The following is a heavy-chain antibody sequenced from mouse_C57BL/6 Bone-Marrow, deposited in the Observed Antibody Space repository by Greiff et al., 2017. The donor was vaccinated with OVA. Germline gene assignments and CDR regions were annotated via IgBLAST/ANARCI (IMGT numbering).Heavy chain of an antibody. CDR1: GYTFTDYE. Sequence: QVQLKESGAELVRPGASVTLSCKASGYTFTDYEMHWVKQTPVHGLEWIGAIDPETGGTAYNQKFKGKAILTADKSSSTAYMELRSLTSEDSAVYYCIYYSNSFDYWGQGTTLTVSS. J-gene: IGHJ2*01. V-gene: IGHV1-15*01. CDR3: IYYSNSFDY. CDR2: IDPETGGT. D-gene: IGHD2-5*01.